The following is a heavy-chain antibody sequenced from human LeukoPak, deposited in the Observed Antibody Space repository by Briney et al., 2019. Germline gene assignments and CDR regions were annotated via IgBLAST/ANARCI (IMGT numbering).Heavy chain of an antibody. J-gene: IGHJ4*02. CDR1: GGSFSGYY. CDR2: INHSGST. V-gene: IGHV4-34*01. CDR3: ARGREGYSYAVDY. Sequence: KPSEILSLTCAAYGGSFSGYYWSWIRQPPGKGLEWIGEINHSGSTNYNPSLKSRVTISVDTSKNQFSLKLSSVTAADTAVYYCARGREGYSYAVDYWGQGTLVTVSS. D-gene: IGHD5-18*01.